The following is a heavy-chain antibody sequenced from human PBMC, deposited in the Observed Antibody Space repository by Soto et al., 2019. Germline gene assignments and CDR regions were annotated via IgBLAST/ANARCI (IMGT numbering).Heavy chain of an antibody. V-gene: IGHV1-69*13. CDR3: ASGTPRYCSSTSCPLGYYYGMDV. J-gene: IGHJ6*02. CDR2: IIPIFGTA. CDR1: GGTFISFA. D-gene: IGHD2-2*01. Sequence: SVKVCCKASGGTFISFAISWMRQAPGQGLEWMGGIIPIFGTANYAQKFQGRVTITADESTSTAYMELSSLRSEDTAVYYCASGTPRYCSSTSCPLGYYYGMDVWGQGTTVTVSS.